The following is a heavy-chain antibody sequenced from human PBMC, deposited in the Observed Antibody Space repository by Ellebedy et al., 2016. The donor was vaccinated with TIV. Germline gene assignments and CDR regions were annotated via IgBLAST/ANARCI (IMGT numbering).Heavy chain of an antibody. CDR2: MNPNSGNT. V-gene: IGHV1-8*01. J-gene: IGHJ6*02. D-gene: IGHD5-24*01. Sequence: ASVKVSCKASRYTFTSYDINWVRQATGQGLEWMGWMNPNSGNTGYSQKFQGRVTMTRNTSISTAYMELSSLRSDDTAVYYCARSGYSSSFYFKYYNYGMDVWGQGTTVTVSS. CDR3: ARSGYSSSFYFKYYNYGMDV. CDR1: RYTFTSYD.